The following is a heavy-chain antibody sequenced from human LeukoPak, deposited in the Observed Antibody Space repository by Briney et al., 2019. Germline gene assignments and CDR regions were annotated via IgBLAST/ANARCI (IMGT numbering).Heavy chain of an antibody. D-gene: IGHD6-19*01. V-gene: IGHV1-18*01. Sequence: ASVQVSCKASGYTLVNHGITWVRQAPGQGLEWMGWITPYNDKTNYAQRFQGRLTVTTETSTNTAYMELRSLRSDDTAVYYCARRAAVAGPRSYSFDIWGQGTMVTVSS. CDR1: GYTLVNHG. CDR2: ITPYNDKT. J-gene: IGHJ3*02. CDR3: ARRAAVAGPRSYSFDI.